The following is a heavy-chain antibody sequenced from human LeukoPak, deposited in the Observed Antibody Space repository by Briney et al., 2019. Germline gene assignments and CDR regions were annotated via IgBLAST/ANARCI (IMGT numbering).Heavy chain of an antibody. CDR3: AKRPSRVGEQAFDI. CDR1: GFTFSSYA. CDR2: ISGSGGST. Sequence: GGSLRLSCAASGFTFSSYATSWVRQAPGKGLEWVSAISGSGGSTYYADSVKGRFTISRDNSKNTLYLQMNSLRAEDTAVCYCAKRPSRVGEQAFDIWGQGTMVTVSS. V-gene: IGHV3-23*01. D-gene: IGHD1-26*01. J-gene: IGHJ3*02.